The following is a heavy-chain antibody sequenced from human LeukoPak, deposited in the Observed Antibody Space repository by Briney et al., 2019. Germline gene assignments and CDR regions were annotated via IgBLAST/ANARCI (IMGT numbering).Heavy chain of an antibody. J-gene: IGHJ5*02. Sequence: GGSLRLSCAASGFTFSSYGMHWVRQAPGKGLEWVAFIRYDGSNKYYADSVKGRFTISRDNSKNTLYLQMNSLRAEDTAVYYCAKDQGVGPAAPFFDPWGQGTLVTVSS. CDR3: AKDQGVGPAAPFFDP. CDR2: IRYDGSNK. V-gene: IGHV3-30*02. D-gene: IGHD2-2*01. CDR1: GFTFSSYG.